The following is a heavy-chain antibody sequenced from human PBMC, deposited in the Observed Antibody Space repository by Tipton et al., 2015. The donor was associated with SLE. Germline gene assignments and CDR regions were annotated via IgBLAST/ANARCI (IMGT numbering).Heavy chain of an antibody. CDR2: IYTSGST. CDR3: ARHVGAAPGASNYDY. J-gene: IGHJ4*02. Sequence: TLSLTCAVYGGSFSAYYWTWIRQPPGKGLEWIGYIYTSGSTNYNPSLKSRVTISVHTSKNQFSLKLTSVTAADTAVYYCARHVGAAPGASNYDYWGQGTLVTVSS. V-gene: IGHV4-4*09. CDR1: GGSFSAYY. D-gene: IGHD6-13*01.